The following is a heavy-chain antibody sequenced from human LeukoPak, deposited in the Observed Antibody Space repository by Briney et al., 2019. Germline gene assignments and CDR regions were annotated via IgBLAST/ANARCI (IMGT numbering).Heavy chain of an antibody. V-gene: IGHV3-23*01. CDR1: GFTFNNYA. Sequence: GGSLRLSCAASGFTFNNYAMSWVRQAPGKGLEWVSTISSSDGNTYYADSVKGRFTISRDNSKTSLFLQMNSLRAEDTAVYYCAEGTYLGELSAADYWGQGTLVTVSS. D-gene: IGHD3-16*02. CDR3: AEGTYLGELSAADY. J-gene: IGHJ4*02. CDR2: ISSSDGNT.